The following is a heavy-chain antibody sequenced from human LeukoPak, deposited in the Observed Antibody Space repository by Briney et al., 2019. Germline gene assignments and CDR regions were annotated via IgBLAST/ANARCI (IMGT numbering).Heavy chain of an antibody. J-gene: IGHJ4*02. CDR1: GFTFSSYG. Sequence: QTGGSLRLSCAASGFTFSSYGMHWVRQAPGKGLEWVAVISYDGSNKYYADSVKGRFTISRDNSKNTLYLQMNSLRAEDTAVYYCAKEALEDSYFDYWGQGTLVTVSS. CDR2: ISYDGSNK. D-gene: IGHD2-15*01. CDR3: AKEALEDSYFDY. V-gene: IGHV3-30*18.